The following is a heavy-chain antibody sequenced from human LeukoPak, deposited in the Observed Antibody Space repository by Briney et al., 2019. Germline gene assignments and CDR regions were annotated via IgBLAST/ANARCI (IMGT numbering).Heavy chain of an antibody. CDR1: GFTFSSYV. D-gene: IGHD2/OR15-2a*01. CDR3: AKASIGSFTYGMDV. J-gene: IGHJ6*02. CDR2: ISYDGSNK. Sequence: GGSLRLSCAASGFTFSSYVMHWVRQAPGKGLEWVAVISYDGSNKYYADSVKGRFTISRDNSKNTLYLQMNSLRAEDTTVYYCAKASIGSFTYGMDVWGQGTTVTVSS. V-gene: IGHV3-30*18.